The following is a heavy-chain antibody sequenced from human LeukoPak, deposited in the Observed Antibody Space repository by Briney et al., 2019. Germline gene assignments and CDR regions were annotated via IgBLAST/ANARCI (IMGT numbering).Heavy chain of an antibody. J-gene: IGHJ4*02. V-gene: IGHV4-59*01. CDR2: IYYSGST. CDR1: GGSISSYY. D-gene: IGHD2-2*01. Sequence: SETLSLTCTVSGGSISSYYWSWIRQPPGKGLEWIGYIYYSGSTNYNPSLKSRVTISVDTSKNQFSLKLGSVTAADTAVYYCASVRRCSSTSCYSHFDYWGQGTLVTVSS. CDR3: ASVRRCSSTSCYSHFDY.